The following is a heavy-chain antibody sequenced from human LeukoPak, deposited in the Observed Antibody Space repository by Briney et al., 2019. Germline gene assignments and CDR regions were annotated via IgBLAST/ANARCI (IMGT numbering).Heavy chain of an antibody. CDR1: GFSFSSHR. J-gene: IGHJ4*02. CDR2: INQDGSNT. Sequence: GGSLRLSCAASGFSFSSHRMHWVRQVPGKGLVWVSRINQDGSNTFYADSVKGRFTTSRDNAKNTLYLQMNSLRAEDTAVYYCARDPSYSENLDYWGQGTLVTVSS. V-gene: IGHV3-74*01. D-gene: IGHD1-26*01. CDR3: ARDPSYSENLDY.